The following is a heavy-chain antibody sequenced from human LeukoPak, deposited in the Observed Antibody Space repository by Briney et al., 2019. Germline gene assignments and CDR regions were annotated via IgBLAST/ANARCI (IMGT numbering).Heavy chain of an antibody. Sequence: GGSLRLSCAASGFPFSSYSMNWVRQAPGRGLEWVSYITSYSSTIYYADSVKGRFTISRDNAKNSLYLQMNSLRAEDTAVYYCARVHAAYPFDYWGQGTLVTVSS. D-gene: IGHD2-15*01. CDR3: ARVHAAYPFDY. V-gene: IGHV3-48*01. CDR1: GFPFSSYS. J-gene: IGHJ4*02. CDR2: ITSYSSTI.